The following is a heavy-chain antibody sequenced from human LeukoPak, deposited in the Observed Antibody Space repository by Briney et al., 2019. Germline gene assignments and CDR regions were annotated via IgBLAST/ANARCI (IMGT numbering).Heavy chain of an antibody. D-gene: IGHD2-2*01. J-gene: IGHJ4*02. V-gene: IGHV3-21*01. Sequence: GGSLRLSCAASGFTFSSYSMNWVRQAPGKGLEWVSSISSSSSYIYYADSVKGRFTISRDNAKNSLYLQMNSLRAEDTAVYYCARDPGECSSTSCYGGYWGQGTLVTVSS. CDR2: ISSSSSYI. CDR3: ARDPGECSSTSCYGGY. CDR1: GFTFSSYS.